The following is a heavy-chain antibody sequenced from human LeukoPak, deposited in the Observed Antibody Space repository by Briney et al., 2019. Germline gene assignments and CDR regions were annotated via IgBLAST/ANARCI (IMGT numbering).Heavy chain of an antibody. CDR2: INHSGST. CDR1: GFTFSNYW. Sequence: PGGSLRLSCAASGFTFSNYWMTWVRQPPGKGLEWIGEINHSGSTNYNPPLESRVTISVDTSKNQFSLKLSSVTAADTAVYYCARVRERSYFDYFDYWGQGTLVTVSS. V-gene: IGHV4-34*01. D-gene: IGHD2-21*01. J-gene: IGHJ4*02. CDR3: ARVRERSYFDYFDY.